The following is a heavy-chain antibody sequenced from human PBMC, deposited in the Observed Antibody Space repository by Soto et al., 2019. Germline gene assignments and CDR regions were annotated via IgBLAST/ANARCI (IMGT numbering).Heavy chain of an antibody. CDR3: ARDRVEPWYFDY. Sequence: QVQLVQSGAEVKKPGSSVKVSCKASGGTFSSYAISWVRQAPGQGLEWMGGIIPIFGTANYAQKFQGRVTITADESTSTAYRELSRLRSEDTAVDYCARDRVEPWYFDYWGQGTLVTVSS. J-gene: IGHJ4*02. D-gene: IGHD1-1*01. V-gene: IGHV1-69*01. CDR2: IIPIFGTA. CDR1: GGTFSSYA.